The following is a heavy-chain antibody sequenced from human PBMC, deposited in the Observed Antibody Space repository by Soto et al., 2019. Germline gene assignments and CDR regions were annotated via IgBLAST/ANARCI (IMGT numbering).Heavy chain of an antibody. CDR2: INPNSGGT. CDR1: GYTFTGYY. D-gene: IGHD3-3*01. Sequence: GASVKVSCKASGYTFTGYYMHWVRQAPGQGLEWMGWINPNSGGTNYAQKFQGRVTMTRDTSISTAYMELSRLRSDDTAVYYCARAPPFWSGYYGQYYYYGMDVWGQGTTVTVSS. CDR3: ARAPPFWSGYYGQYYYYGMDV. J-gene: IGHJ6*02. V-gene: IGHV1-2*02.